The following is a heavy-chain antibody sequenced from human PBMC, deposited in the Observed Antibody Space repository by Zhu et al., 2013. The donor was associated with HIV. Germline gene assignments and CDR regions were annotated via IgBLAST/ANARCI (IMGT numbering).Heavy chain of an antibody. V-gene: IGHV1-58*01. CDR1: GFTFTSSA. CDR2: IVVGSGNT. J-gene: IGHJ6*02. CDR3: AAQQSTAYGPYYYYGMDV. Sequence: QLVQSGPEVKKPGTSVKVSCKASGFTFTSSAVQWVRQARGQRLEWIGWIVVGSGNTNYAQKFQERVTITRDMSTSTAYMELSSLRSEDTAVYYCAAQQSTAYGPYYYYGMDVWGQGTTVTVSS. D-gene: IGHD2-21*01.